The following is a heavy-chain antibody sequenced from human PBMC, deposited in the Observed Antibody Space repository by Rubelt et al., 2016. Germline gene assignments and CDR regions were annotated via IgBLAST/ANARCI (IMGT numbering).Heavy chain of an antibody. CDR2: INPNSGCT. CDR1: GYSFTDYY. V-gene: IGHV1-2*05. Sequence: QVQLVQSGAEVKKPGASVKVSCQASGYSFTDYYIHWVRQAPGQGLEWMGRINPNSGCTNYPQRFQGSGTMTRDTSTSTADMEMSRLTSDDTGVYYCARDGKFDPWGQGTLVFVSS. CDR3: ARDGKFDP. J-gene: IGHJ5*02.